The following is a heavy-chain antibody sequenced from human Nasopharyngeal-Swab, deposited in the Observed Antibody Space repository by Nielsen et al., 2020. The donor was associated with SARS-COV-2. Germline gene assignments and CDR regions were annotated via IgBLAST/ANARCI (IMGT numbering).Heavy chain of an antibody. J-gene: IGHJ6*02. Sequence: GESLKISCAASGFTFSSYAMHWVRQAPGKGLEWVAVISYDGSNKYYADSVKGRFTISRDNSKNTLYLQMNSLRAEDTALYYCARDSKLSGSGSYYEIPYYYYYYGMDVWGQGTTVTVSS. D-gene: IGHD3-10*01. CDR1: GFTFSSYA. CDR3: ARDSKLSGSGSYYEIPYYYYYYGMDV. V-gene: IGHV3-30-3*01. CDR2: ISYDGSNK.